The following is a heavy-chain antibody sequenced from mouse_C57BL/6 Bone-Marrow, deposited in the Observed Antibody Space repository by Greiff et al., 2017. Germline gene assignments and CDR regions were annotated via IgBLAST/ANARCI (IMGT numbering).Heavy chain of an antibody. V-gene: IGHV1-82*01. Sequence: QVQLKESGPELVKPGASVKISCKASGYAFSSSWMNWVKQRPGKGLEWIGRIYPGDGDTNYNGKFKGKATLTADNSSSTAYMQLSSLTSEDSAVYFCARRYYYGSPYYFDYWGQGTTLTVSS. J-gene: IGHJ2*01. D-gene: IGHD1-1*01. CDR1: GYAFSSSW. CDR2: IYPGDGDT. CDR3: ARRYYYGSPYYFDY.